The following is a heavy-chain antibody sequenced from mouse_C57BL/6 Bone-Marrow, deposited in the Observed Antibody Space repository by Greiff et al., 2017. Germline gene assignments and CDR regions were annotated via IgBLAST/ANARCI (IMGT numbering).Heavy chain of an antibody. CDR2: IDPSDSYT. Sequence: QSCKASGYTFTSYWMHWVKQRPGQGLEWIGEIDPSDSYTNYNQKFKGKSTLTVDKSSSTAYMQLSSLTSEDSAVYYCARTGVYYYGSSYAMDYWGQGTSVTVSS. V-gene: IGHV1-69*01. CDR3: ARTGVYYYGSSYAMDY. CDR1: GYTFTSYW. D-gene: IGHD1-1*01. J-gene: IGHJ4*01.